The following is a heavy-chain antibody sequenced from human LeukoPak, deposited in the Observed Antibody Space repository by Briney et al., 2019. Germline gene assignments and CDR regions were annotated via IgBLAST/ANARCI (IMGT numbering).Heavy chain of an antibody. CDR1: GGSISSYY. CDR2: IFYSGST. CDR3: ARRCGYGNNFDY. D-gene: IGHD5-12*01. Sequence: SETLSLTCTVSGGSISSYYWSWIRQPPGKGLDWIGYIFYSGSTNYNPSLKSRVTISVDTSKNQFSLKLSSVTAADTAVYYCARRCGYGNNFDYWGQGTLVTVSS. J-gene: IGHJ4*02. V-gene: IGHV4-59*08.